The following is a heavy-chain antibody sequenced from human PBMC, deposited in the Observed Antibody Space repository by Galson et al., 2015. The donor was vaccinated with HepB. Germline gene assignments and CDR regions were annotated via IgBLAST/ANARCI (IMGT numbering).Heavy chain of an antibody. CDR2: IYTSGST. Sequence: LSLTCTVSGGSISSGSYYWSWIRQPAGKGLEWIGRIYTSGSTNYNPSLKSRVTMSVDTSKNQFSLKLSSVTAADTAVYYCARGPPVRYQLPFDPWGQGTLVTVSS. J-gene: IGHJ5*02. CDR1: GGSISSGSYY. D-gene: IGHD2-2*01. V-gene: IGHV4-61*02. CDR3: ARGPPVRYQLPFDP.